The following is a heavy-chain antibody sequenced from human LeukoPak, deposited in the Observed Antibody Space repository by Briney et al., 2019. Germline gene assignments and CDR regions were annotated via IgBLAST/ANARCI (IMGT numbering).Heavy chain of an antibody. Sequence: SETLSLTCTVSGGSISSTSYYWGWIRQPPGKGLEWIGSIHYSGSTYYNPSLKSRVTISVDTSKNQFSLKLSSVTAADTAVYYCARQENYGGNSGFQNWGQGTLVTVSS. V-gene: IGHV4-39*07. D-gene: IGHD4-23*01. CDR3: ARQENYGGNSGFQN. J-gene: IGHJ4*02. CDR1: GGSISSTSYY. CDR2: IHYSGST.